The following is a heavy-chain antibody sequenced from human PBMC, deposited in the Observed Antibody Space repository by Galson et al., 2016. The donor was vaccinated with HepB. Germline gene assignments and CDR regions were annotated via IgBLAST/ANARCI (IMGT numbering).Heavy chain of an antibody. V-gene: IGHV3-11*06. CDR2: ISPSSTYK. J-gene: IGHJ6*03. CDR3: ARETSTTWSSAMDV. CDR1: GFTFSNYY. Sequence: SLRLSCAASGFTFSNYYMTWVRQAPGKGLEWVSYISPSSTYKVIADSVRGRFSISRDDAKNSLYLQMNSLRAEDTAVYYCARETSTTWSSAMDVWGKGTTVTVSS. D-gene: IGHD6-13*01.